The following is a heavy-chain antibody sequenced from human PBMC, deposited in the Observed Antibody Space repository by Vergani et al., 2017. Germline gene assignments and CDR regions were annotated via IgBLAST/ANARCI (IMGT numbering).Heavy chain of an antibody. CDR1: GDALSRDTYS. CDR2: VYDSGTG. V-gene: IGHV4-30-2*01. J-gene: IGHJ6*03. Sequence: QLQLQESDSRLVNPSQTLSLTCTLSGDALSRDTYSWNWVRQPPGKALEWIGSVYDSGTGYYNPSLGGHVTMSIDKSKIRFSLTLTSVTAADSAFYFSDRGQTDYSSHWSTYCFYMDVWGKGTTVTVSS. D-gene: IGHD6-19*01. CDR3: DRGQTDYSSHWSTYCFYMDV.